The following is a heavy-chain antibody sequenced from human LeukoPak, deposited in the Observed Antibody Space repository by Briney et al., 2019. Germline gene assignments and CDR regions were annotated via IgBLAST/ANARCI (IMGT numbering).Heavy chain of an antibody. CDR1: GFTFSSYS. J-gene: IGHJ4*02. CDR3: ARDGGHYDILTGYYNQRDY. CDR2: ISSSSSYI. V-gene: IGHV3-21*01. D-gene: IGHD3-9*01. Sequence: GGSLRLSCAASGFTFSSYSMNWVRQAPGKGLEWVSSISSSSSYIYYADSVKGRFTISRDNAKNSLYLQMNSLRAEDTAVYYSARDGGHYDILTGYYNQRDYWGQGTLVTVSS.